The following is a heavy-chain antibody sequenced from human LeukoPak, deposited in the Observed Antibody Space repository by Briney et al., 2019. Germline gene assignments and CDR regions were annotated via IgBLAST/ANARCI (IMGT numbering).Heavy chain of an antibody. Sequence: GGSLRLSCAASGFTFSSYAMHWVRQAPDKGLEWVAVISYDGSNKYYADSVKGRFTISRDNSKNTLYLQMNSLRAEDTALYHCAKTYYDFWSGHGGSYFDYWGQGTLVTVSS. J-gene: IGHJ4*02. CDR1: GFTFSSYA. V-gene: IGHV3-30-3*01. CDR3: AKTYYDFWSGHGGSYFDY. D-gene: IGHD3-3*01. CDR2: ISYDGSNK.